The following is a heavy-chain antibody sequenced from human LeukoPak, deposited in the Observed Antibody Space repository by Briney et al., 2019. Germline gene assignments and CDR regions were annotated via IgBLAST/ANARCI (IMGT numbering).Heavy chain of an antibody. CDR1: GYSFTSYW. V-gene: IGHV5-51*01. D-gene: IGHD1-26*01. J-gene: IGHJ6*03. Sequence: GESLKISCKASGYSFTSYWIGWVRQMPGKGLEWMGIIYPGDSDTRYSPSFQGQVTISADKSISTAYLQWSSLKASDTAMYYCARLYSGSYGSYYYYYMDVWGKGTTVTISS. CDR3: ARLYSGSYGSYYYYYMDV. CDR2: IYPGDSDT.